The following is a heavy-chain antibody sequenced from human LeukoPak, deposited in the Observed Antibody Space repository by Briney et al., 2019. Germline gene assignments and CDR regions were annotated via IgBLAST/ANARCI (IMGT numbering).Heavy chain of an antibody. D-gene: IGHD3-10*01. Sequence: PGGSLRLSGAASGFTFSSYAMSWVRQAPGKGLEWVSAISGSGGSTYYADSVKGRFTISRDNSKNTLYLQMNSLRAEDTAVYYCAKDSARYGSGSYRFDYWGQGTLVTVSS. J-gene: IGHJ4*02. V-gene: IGHV3-23*01. CDR3: AKDSARYGSGSYRFDY. CDR2: ISGSGGST. CDR1: GFTFSSYA.